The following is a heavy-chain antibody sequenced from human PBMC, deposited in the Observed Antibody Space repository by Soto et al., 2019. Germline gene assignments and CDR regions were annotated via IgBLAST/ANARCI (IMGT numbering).Heavy chain of an antibody. CDR2: IYFSGRT. D-gene: IGHD3-16*01. J-gene: IGHJ5*02. CDR3: ARVPIDTYMIYWSDP. Sequence: QVQLRESGPGLVKPSETLSLTCTVSGDSVSSGDYYWTWLRQPPGKGLEWVGHIYFSGRTNYIPSLESRVTISLDTSKNQFSLKLTSVTAADTAVYYCARVPIDTYMIYWSDPWGQGTLVTVSS. CDR1: GDSVSSGDYY. V-gene: IGHV4-61*08.